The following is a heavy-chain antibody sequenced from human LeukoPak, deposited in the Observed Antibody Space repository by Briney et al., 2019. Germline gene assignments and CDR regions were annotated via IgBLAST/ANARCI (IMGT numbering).Heavy chain of an antibody. CDR1: GYTFTGYY. Sequence: GASVKVSCKASGYTFTGYYMHWVRQAPGQGLEWMGWINPNNGGTNYAQKFQGRVTMTRDTSISTAYMELNRLTSDDTAVYYCARDTAYGSGTDYWGQGTLVTVSS. D-gene: IGHD3-10*01. CDR2: INPNNGGT. CDR3: ARDTAYGSGTDY. V-gene: IGHV1-2*02. J-gene: IGHJ4*02.